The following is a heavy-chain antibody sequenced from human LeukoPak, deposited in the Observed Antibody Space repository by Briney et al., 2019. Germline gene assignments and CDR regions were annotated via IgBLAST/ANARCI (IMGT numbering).Heavy chain of an antibody. V-gene: IGHV1-69*04. Sequence: ASVKVSCKASGGTFSSYAISWVRQAPGQGLEWMGRIIPILGIANYAQKFQGRVTITADKSTSTAYMELRSLRSEDTALYYCASGFYDSSGPSDAFDIWGQGTMVTVSS. CDR3: ASGFYDSSGPSDAFDI. D-gene: IGHD3-22*01. J-gene: IGHJ3*02. CDR2: IIPILGIA. CDR1: GGTFSSYA.